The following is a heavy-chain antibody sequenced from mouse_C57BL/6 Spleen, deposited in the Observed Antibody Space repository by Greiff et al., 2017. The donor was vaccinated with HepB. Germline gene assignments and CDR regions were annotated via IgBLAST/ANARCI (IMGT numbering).Heavy chain of an antibody. CDR3: ARRGIYYGSSYFYFDY. J-gene: IGHJ2*01. D-gene: IGHD1-1*01. Sequence: EVQLQQSGPELVKPGASVKISCKASGYTFTDYYMNWVKQSHGKSLEWIGDINPNNGGTSYNQKFKGKATLTVDKSSSTAYMELRSLTSEDSAVYYCARRGIYYGSSYFYFDYWGQGTTLTVSS. CDR2: INPNNGGT. V-gene: IGHV1-26*01. CDR1: GYTFTDYY.